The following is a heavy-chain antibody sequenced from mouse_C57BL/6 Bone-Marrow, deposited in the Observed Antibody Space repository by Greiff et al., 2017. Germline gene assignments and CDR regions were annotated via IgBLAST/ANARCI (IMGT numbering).Heavy chain of an antibody. Sequence: EVLLVESGGGLVKPGGSLKLSCAASGFTFSSYAMSWVRQTPEKRLEWVATISAGGSYTYYPDNVKGRFTISRDNAKNNLYLQMSHLKSEDTAMYYCARDPASYYYGSSWFAYWGQGTLVTVSA. J-gene: IGHJ3*01. CDR1: GFTFSSYA. CDR2: ISAGGSYT. CDR3: ARDPASYYYGSSWFAY. V-gene: IGHV5-4*01. D-gene: IGHD1-1*01.